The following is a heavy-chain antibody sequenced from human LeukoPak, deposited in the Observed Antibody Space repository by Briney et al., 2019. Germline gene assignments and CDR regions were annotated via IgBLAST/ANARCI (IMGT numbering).Heavy chain of an antibody. CDR3: ARVPSYYHAFDI. Sequence: ASVKVSCKASGNTFISYYIHWVRQAPGQGLEWMGIINPSGGSTSYAQKFQGRVTMTRDTSTSTVYMELSSLRSEDTAVYYCARVPSYYHAFDIWGQGTMVTVSS. V-gene: IGHV1-46*01. D-gene: IGHD3-22*01. CDR1: GNTFISYY. J-gene: IGHJ3*02. CDR2: INPSGGST.